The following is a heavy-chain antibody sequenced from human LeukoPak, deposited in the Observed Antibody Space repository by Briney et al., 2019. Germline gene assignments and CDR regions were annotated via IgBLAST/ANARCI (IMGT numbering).Heavy chain of an antibody. CDR2: ISSSSSYI. J-gene: IGHJ4*02. Sequence: GGSLRLSCAASGFTFSSYSMSWVRQAPGKGLEWVSSISSSSSYIYYADSVKGRFTISRDNAKNSLYLQMNSLRAEDTAVYYCARRPRGYSYGPALDYWGQGTLVTVSS. V-gene: IGHV3-21*01. CDR3: ARRPRGYSYGPALDY. D-gene: IGHD5-18*01. CDR1: GFTFSSYS.